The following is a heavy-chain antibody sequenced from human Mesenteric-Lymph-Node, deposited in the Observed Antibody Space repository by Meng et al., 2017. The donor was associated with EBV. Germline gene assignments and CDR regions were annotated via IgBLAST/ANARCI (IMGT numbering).Heavy chain of an antibody. CDR3: ARGYGSGSYRYFDY. CDR2: VFHIGST. Sequence: QVQLPVSGPGLVKPSGTLSLTCAVSGGSISGNNWWSWIRQPPGKGLEWIGEVFHIGSTNYNPSLKSRVTISLDKSKNQFSLKLTSVTPADTAVYYCARGYGSGSYRYFDYWGQGTLVTVSS. V-gene: IGHV4-4*02. D-gene: IGHD3-10*01. J-gene: IGHJ4*02. CDR1: GGSISGNNW.